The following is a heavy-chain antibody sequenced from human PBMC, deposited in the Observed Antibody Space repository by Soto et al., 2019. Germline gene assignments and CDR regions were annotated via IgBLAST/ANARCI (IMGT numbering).Heavy chain of an antibody. V-gene: IGHV3-23*01. CDR2: VSATAGTT. CDR1: GFTFSNYA. Sequence: GGSLRLSCAASGFTFSNYAMSWVSQAPGKGLEWVSLVSATAGTTYYTDSVKGRFTISRDNSRNTVYLQMNSLRADDTAVYYYAKDRLAGGFDYWGQGTLVTVSS. J-gene: IGHJ4*02. D-gene: IGHD3-16*01. CDR3: AKDRLAGGFDY.